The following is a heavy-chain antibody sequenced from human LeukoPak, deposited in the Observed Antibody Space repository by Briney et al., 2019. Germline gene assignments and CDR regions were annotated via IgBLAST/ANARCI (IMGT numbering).Heavy chain of an antibody. V-gene: IGHV3-13*01. CDR3: ARGPWPSGAFDI. D-gene: IGHD1-14*01. Sequence: GGSLRLSCAASGFTFSSYDMHWVRQATGKGLEWVSAIGTAGDTYYPGSVKGRFTISRENAKNSLYLQMNSLRAGDTAVYYCARGPWPSGAFDIWGQGTMVTVSS. CDR1: GFTFSSYD. J-gene: IGHJ3*02. CDR2: IGTAGDT.